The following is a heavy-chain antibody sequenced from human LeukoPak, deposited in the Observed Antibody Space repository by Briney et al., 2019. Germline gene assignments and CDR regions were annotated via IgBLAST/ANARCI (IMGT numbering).Heavy chain of an antibody. D-gene: IGHD1-26*01. CDR2: ISSSGYTI. V-gene: IGHV3-48*03. Sequence: PGGSLRLSCAASGFSFSNYEMNWFRQAPGKGLEWVSYISSSGYTIYYADSVKGRFTISRDNAKNSLYLQMNSLGAEDSAVYYCARKTVGAKNWFDPWGQGTLVTVSS. CDR1: GFSFSNYE. CDR3: ARKTVGAKNWFDP. J-gene: IGHJ5*02.